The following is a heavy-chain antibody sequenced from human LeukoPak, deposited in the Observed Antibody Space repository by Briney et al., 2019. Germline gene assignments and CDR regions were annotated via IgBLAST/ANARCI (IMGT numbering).Heavy chain of an antibody. D-gene: IGHD3-10*01. CDR1: GFTFSSYS. Sequence: GGSLRLSCAASGFTFSSYSMNWVRQAPGKGLEWVSYISSSSSTIYYADSVKGRFTISRDNAKNSLYLQMNSLRAEDTAVYFCARSYGSGTYPIDYWGQGTLLTVSS. V-gene: IGHV3-48*01. J-gene: IGHJ4*02. CDR2: ISSSSSTI. CDR3: ARSYGSGTYPIDY.